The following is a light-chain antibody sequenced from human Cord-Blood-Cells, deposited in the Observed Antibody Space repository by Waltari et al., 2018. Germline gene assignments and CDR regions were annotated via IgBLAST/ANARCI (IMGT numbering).Light chain of an antibody. J-gene: IGLJ3*02. CDR2: EGS. V-gene: IGLV2-23*01. CDR3: CSYAGSSTWV. Sequence: QSALTQPASVSGSPGPSITISCTGTSSDVGSYNLVSWYQQHPDQAPKLMIYEGSKRPSGVSNRFSGSTSGNTASRTIAGLQAEDEADYYCCSYAGSSTWVFGGGTKLTVL. CDR1: SSDVGSYNL.